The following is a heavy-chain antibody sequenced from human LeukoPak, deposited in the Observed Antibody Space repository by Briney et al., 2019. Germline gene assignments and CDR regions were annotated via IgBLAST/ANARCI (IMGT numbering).Heavy chain of an antibody. Sequence: ASVKVSCKSSGYTFTDYYLHWVRQARGHGLEWMGWINPKTGVRNYAQNFEGRVTMTRDTSISTAYMEVCRLRSDDTAVFYCARDLAMYSPDLDYWGQGTLVTVSS. D-gene: IGHD1-26*01. CDR1: GYTFTDYY. V-gene: IGHV1-2*02. CDR3: ARDLAMYSPDLDY. J-gene: IGHJ4*02. CDR2: INPKTGVR.